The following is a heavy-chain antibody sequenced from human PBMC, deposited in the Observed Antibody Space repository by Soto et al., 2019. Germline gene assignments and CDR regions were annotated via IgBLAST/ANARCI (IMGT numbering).Heavy chain of an antibody. V-gene: IGHV3-30*18. CDR2: ISYDGSNK. Sequence: QVQLVESGGGVVQPGRSLRLSCAASGFTFSSYGMHWVRQVPGKGLEWVAVISYDGSNKYYADSVKGRFTISRDNSKNTLYLQMNSLRAEDTAVYYCANVKEERRPAGYYFDYWGQGTLVTVSS. CDR1: GFTFSSYG. J-gene: IGHJ4*02. D-gene: IGHD1-26*01. CDR3: ANVKEERRPAGYYFDY.